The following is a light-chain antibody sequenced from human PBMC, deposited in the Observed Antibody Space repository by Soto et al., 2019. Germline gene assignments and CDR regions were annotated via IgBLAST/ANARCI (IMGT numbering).Light chain of an antibody. CDR2: GAS. CDR1: QSVSSSY. Sequence: EIVLTQSPATLSVSPGERATLSCRASQSVSSSYLAWYQQKPGQAPRLLIYGASSRATGIPDRFSGSGSGTDFTLTISRLEPEDIAVYYCQQYISSPRTFGQGTKVAIK. J-gene: IGKJ1*01. V-gene: IGKV3-20*01. CDR3: QQYISSPRT.